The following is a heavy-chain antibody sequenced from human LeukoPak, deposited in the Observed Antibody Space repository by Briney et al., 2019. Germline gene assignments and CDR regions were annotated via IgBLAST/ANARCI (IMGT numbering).Heavy chain of an antibody. CDR1: GFTFSSYW. CDR3: ARDSHLWSIDE. D-gene: IGHD5-18*01. Sequence: GGTLRLSCAASGFTFSSYWMHWVRQAPGKGLVWVSRINSDGSSTSYADSVKGRFTISRDNAKNTLSLQMNNLRAEDTGVYYCARDSHLWSIDEWGQGSLVTVSS. J-gene: IGHJ4*02. V-gene: IGHV3-74*01. CDR2: INSDGSST.